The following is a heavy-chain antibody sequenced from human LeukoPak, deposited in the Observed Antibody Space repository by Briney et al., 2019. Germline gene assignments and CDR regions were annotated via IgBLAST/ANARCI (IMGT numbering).Heavy chain of an antibody. D-gene: IGHD3-9*01. CDR3: VKSVSTGLGVIDF. Sequence: GGSLRLSCAASGFTFSSCGMHWVRQAPGKGLEWVAFISFDGSNKYSADSVKGRFTISRDNFKNTLFLQMNTLRAEDTAIYYCVKSVSTGLGVIDFWGQGTLVTVSS. CDR1: GFTFSSCG. V-gene: IGHV3-30*02. CDR2: ISFDGSNK. J-gene: IGHJ4*02.